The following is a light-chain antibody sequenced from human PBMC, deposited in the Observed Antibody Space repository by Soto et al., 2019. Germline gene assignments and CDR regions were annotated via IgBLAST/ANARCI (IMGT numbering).Light chain of an antibody. Sequence: DIQMTQSPSAMSASVGDRVTITCRASQSISDYLAWFQQKPWKPPKRLIYGASILQSGVPSRFSGSGSGTEFNLTISSLQPADFATFFGPQYNSYPFIVGPGTKVDIK. CDR1: QSISDY. V-gene: IGKV1-17*03. CDR2: GAS. J-gene: IGKJ3*01. CDR3: PQYNSYPFI.